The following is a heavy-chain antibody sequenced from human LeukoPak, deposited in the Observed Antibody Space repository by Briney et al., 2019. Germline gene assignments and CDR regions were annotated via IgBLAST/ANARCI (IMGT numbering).Heavy chain of an antibody. CDR1: GYTFTSYD. CDR3: ARLRLPIVVVPAALDAFDI. CDR2: INPNSGGT. Sequence: ASVKVSCKASGYTFTSYDINWVRQAPGQGLECMGWINPNSGGTNYAQKFQGRVTMTRDTSISTAYMELSRLRSDDTAVYYCARLRLPIVVVPAALDAFDIWGQGTMVTVSS. V-gene: IGHV1-2*02. D-gene: IGHD2-2*01. J-gene: IGHJ3*02.